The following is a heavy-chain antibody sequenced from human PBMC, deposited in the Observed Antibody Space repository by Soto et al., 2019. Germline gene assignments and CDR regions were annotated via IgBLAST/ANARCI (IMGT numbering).Heavy chain of an antibody. J-gene: IGHJ6*02. CDR1: GFTFSSYG. Sequence: QVQLVESGGGVVQPGRSLRLSCAASGFTFSSYGMHGVRQAPGKGLEWVAVISYAGSNKYYADSVKGRFTISRDNSKNTLYLQMSSLRGEDTAVYYCAKDQWVITVTTYYYYYGMDVWGQGTTVTVSS. D-gene: IGHD4-4*01. CDR2: ISYAGSNK. CDR3: AKDQWVITVTTYYYYYGMDV. V-gene: IGHV3-30*18.